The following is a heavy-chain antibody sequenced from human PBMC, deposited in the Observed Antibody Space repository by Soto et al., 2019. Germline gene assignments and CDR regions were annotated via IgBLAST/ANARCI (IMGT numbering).Heavy chain of an antibody. CDR3: ASGVVVVAATPRTYYYYYGMDV. J-gene: IGHJ6*02. CDR2: IDPSDSYT. Sequence: GESLKISCKGSGYSFTSYWISWVRQMPGKGLEWMGRIDPSDSYTNYSPSFQGHVTISADKSISTAYLQWSSLKASDTAMYYCASGVVVVAATPRTYYYYYGMDVWGQGTTVTVSS. CDR1: GYSFTSYW. D-gene: IGHD2-15*01. V-gene: IGHV5-10-1*01.